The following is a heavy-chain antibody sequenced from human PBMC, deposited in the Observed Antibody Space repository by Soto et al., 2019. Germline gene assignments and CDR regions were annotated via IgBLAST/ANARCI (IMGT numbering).Heavy chain of an antibody. D-gene: IGHD6-19*01. CDR2: IYHSGST. CDR1: GGSISSGGSS. J-gene: IGHJ4*02. Sequence: QLQLQESGSGLVKPSQTLSLTCAVSGGSISSGGSSWSGIRQPPGKGLEWIGYIYHSGSTYYNPSLKSRVTISVDRAKNQFSLKLSSVTAADTAVYYCARAGDSSGPVALGYWGQGTLVTVSS. CDR3: ARAGDSSGPVALGY. V-gene: IGHV4-30-2*01.